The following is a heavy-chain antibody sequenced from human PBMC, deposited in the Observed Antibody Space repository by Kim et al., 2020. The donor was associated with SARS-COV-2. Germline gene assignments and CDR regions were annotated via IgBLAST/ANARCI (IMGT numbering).Heavy chain of an antibody. J-gene: IGHJ4*02. Sequence: SYAQKFQGRVTMTRDTSTSTVYMELSSLRSEDTAVYYCAREWLVNPLFDYWGQGTLVTVSS. CDR3: AREWLVNPLFDY. V-gene: IGHV1-46*01. D-gene: IGHD6-19*01.